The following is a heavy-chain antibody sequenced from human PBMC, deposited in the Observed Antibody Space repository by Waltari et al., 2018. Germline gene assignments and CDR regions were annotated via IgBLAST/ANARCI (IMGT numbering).Heavy chain of an antibody. J-gene: IGHJ4*02. V-gene: IGHV4-59*12. CDR2: IYGSGSST. D-gene: IGHD5-12*01. CDR3: ARKGSYEYYFDY. CDR1: GDSISSSY. Sequence: QLQLQESGPGLVKPSETLSVTCAVSGDSISSSYWSWIRQAPGKGLEWIGYIYGSGSSTNYNPSLKSRVTLSVDTSKNQLSLKLSSVTAADTAVYYCARKGSYEYYFDYWGQGVLVTVSS.